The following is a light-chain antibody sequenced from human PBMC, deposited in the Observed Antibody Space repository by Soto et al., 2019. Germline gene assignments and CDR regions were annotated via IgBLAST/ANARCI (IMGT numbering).Light chain of an antibody. CDR3: QQYGSSPPRT. V-gene: IGKV3-20*01. CDR1: QSVSSSY. J-gene: IGKJ1*01. CDR2: GAS. Sequence: EIVLTQSPGTLSLSPGERATLSCRASQSVSSSYLAWYQQKPGQAPRLLIYGASSRATGIPDRFSGSGSGTDFTLTISRLEPEDFAVYYCQQYGSSPPRTFGPGTKV.